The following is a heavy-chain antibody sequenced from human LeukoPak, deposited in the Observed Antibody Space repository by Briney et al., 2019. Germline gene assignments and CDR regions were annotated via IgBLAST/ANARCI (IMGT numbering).Heavy chain of an antibody. D-gene: IGHD2-2*02. CDR1: GFTFSSHA. V-gene: IGHV3-23*01. J-gene: IGHJ3*02. CDR2: ISGSGGST. CDR3: AKDADIDTLGYCSSTSCHTAGAFDI. Sequence: PGESLRLSCAASGFTFSSHAMSWVRQAPGKGLEWVSAISGSGGSTYYADSVKGRFTISRDNSKNTLYLQMNSLRAEDTAVYYCAKDADIDTLGYCSSTSCHTAGAFDIWGQGTMVTVSS.